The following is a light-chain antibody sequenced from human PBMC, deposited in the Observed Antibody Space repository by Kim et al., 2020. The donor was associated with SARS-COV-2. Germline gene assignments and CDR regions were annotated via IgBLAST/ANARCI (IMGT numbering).Light chain of an antibody. J-gene: IGKJ2*01. CDR3: QQYDGAYT. Sequence: SLSPGDRATRSCRDSESVSSSHFAWYQQKPGQAPRLLINAVSNRATGIPDRFIGSGSGTDFTLTISRLEPEDFAMYYCQQYDGAYTFGQGTKLEI. CDR2: AVS. V-gene: IGKV3-20*01. CDR1: ESVSSSH.